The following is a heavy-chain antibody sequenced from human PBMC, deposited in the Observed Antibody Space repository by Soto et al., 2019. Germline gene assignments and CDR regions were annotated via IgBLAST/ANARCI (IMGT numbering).Heavy chain of an antibody. J-gene: IGHJ4*02. CDR3: AKDQGQWVFGCFDS. CDR2: ISGSGETT. CDR1: GSTFSSYA. Sequence: GGSLRLSCAASGSTFSSYAMTWVRQAPGKGLEWVAAISGSGETTYYADSVKGRLTISRENSKNTLYLQMNSLRAEDTAVYYCAKDQGQWVFGCFDSWGQGTLVTVSS. V-gene: IGHV3-23*01. D-gene: IGHD6-19*01.